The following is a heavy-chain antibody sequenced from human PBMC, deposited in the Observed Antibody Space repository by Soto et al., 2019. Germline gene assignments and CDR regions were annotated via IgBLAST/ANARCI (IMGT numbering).Heavy chain of an antibody. CDR3: ALSGGPDLPFDY. CDR2: IDWDDDK. V-gene: IGHV2-70*04. D-gene: IGHD3-16*01. J-gene: IGHJ4*02. Sequence: SGPTLVNPTQTLTLTCTFSGFSLSTSGMRVSWIRQPPGKALEWLARIDWDDDKFYSTSLKTRLTISKDTSKNQVVLTMTNMDPVETATYYCALSGGPDLPFDYWGQGTLVTVSS. CDR1: GFSLSTSGMR.